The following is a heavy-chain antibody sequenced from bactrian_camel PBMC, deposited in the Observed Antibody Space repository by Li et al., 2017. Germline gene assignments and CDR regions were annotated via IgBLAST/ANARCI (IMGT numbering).Heavy chain of an antibody. D-gene: IGHD4*01. CDR2: IASDGGS. CDR3: VRRLWNSDYSFGY. Sequence: VQLVESGGGLVQPGGSLRLSCAASGFAFSSATMSWVRQAPGKGLEWVSTIASDGGSFYADSVKGRFTSSRDDAKNTLYLQLNSLKTEDTTMYYCVRRLWNSDYSFGYWGRGTQVTVS. V-gene: IGHV3S31*01. CDR1: GFAFSSAT. J-gene: IGHJ6*01.